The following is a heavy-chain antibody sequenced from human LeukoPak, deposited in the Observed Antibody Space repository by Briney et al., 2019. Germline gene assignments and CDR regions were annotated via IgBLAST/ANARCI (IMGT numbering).Heavy chain of an antibody. J-gene: IGHJ4*02. CDR3: ARDLSSGSYYPSDY. Sequence: PGGSLRLSCAASGFTFDDYGMSWVRQAPGKGLEWVSGINWNGGRTGYADSVKGRFTISRDNAKNSLYLQLSSLRAEDTALYYCARDLSSGSYYPSDYWGQGTLVSVSS. D-gene: IGHD1-26*01. CDR2: INWNGGRT. CDR1: GFTFDDYG. V-gene: IGHV3-20*04.